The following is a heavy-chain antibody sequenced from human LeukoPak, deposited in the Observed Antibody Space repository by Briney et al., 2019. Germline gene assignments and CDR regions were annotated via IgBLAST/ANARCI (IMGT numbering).Heavy chain of an antibody. CDR3: ARARRGTSGGYFDY. D-gene: IGHD2-15*01. CDR1: GFTFSSYW. V-gene: IGHV3-7*01. J-gene: IGHJ4*01. CDR2: IKQDGSEK. Sequence: GGSLRLSCAASGFTFSSYWMSWVRQAPGKGLEWVANIKQDGSEKYYVDSVKGRFTISRDNAKNSLYLQMNSLRAEDTAVYYCARARRGTSGGYFDYWGQEPWSPSPQ.